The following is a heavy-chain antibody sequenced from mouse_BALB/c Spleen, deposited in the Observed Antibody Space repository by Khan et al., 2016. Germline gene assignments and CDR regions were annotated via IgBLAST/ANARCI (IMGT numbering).Heavy chain of an antibody. J-gene: IGHJ3*01. Sequence: QVRLQQSGPGLVAPSQSLSITCTVSGFSLTNSGVHWVRQPPRKGLDWLGVIWAGGSTDYNSALMSRLSITRDTTQNQVFLKMISLQTYDTAIDYCARDYPDFDCWFASWGQGTLVTVSS. CDR3: ARDYPDFDCWFAS. CDR2: IWAGGST. V-gene: IGHV2-9*02. CDR1: GFSLTNSG.